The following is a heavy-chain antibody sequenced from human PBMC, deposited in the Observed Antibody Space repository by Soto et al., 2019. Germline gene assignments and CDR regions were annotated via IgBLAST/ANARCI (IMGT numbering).Heavy chain of an antibody. CDR1: GGTFSNHA. V-gene: IGHV1-69*13. CDR3: ARGPDRSGFYLFDY. Sequence: SVKVSCKTFGGTFSNHALSWVRQAPGQGPEWMGGIIPLSGTTNYVQKFQGRVTITADESMTTAYMELNNLRYEDTAVYYCARGPDRSGFYLFDYWGQGTLVTVS. D-gene: IGHD3-22*01. CDR2: IIPLSGTT. J-gene: IGHJ4*02.